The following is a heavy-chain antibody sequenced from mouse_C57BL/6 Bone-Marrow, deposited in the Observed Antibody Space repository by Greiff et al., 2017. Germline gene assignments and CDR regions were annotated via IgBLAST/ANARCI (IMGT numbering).Heavy chain of an antibody. J-gene: IGHJ1*03. Sequence: EVKLVESGGGLVQPGGSLKLSCAASGFTFSDYYMYWVRQTPEKRLEWVAYISNGGGSTYYPDTVKGRFTISRDNAKNTLYLQMSRLKSEDTAMYYCARYGNYSYWYFDVWGTGTTVTVSS. CDR1: GFTFSDYY. CDR3: ARYGNYSYWYFDV. V-gene: IGHV5-12*01. D-gene: IGHD2-1*01. CDR2: ISNGGGST.